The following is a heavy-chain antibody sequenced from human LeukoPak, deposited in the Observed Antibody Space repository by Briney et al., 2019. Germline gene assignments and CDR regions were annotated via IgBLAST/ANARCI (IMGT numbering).Heavy chain of an antibody. V-gene: IGHV3-23*01. J-gene: IGHJ4*02. D-gene: IGHD1-26*01. CDR3: AKDKSGSYRGTFDY. Sequence: GGSLRLSCAASGFTLSSYAMSWVRQAPGKGLEWVSAISGSGGSTYYADSVKGRFTISRDNSKNTLYLQMNSLRAEDTAVYYCAKDKSGSYRGTFDYWGQGTLVTVSS. CDR1: GFTLSSYA. CDR2: ISGSGGST.